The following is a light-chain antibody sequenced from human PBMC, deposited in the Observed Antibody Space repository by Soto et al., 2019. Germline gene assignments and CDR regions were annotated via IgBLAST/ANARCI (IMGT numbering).Light chain of an antibody. CDR1: GSDIGGYRF. Sequence: QSVLTQPASVSGSPGQSITISCTGSGSDIGGYRFVSWYQQHPGKTPKLLIFEVTKRPSGVSDRSSGSKSGKRASLTISGLQAEDEADYYCCSYAARDFPYGFGTGTKVTVL. J-gene: IGLJ1*01. CDR3: CSYAARDFPYG. CDR2: EVT. V-gene: IGLV2-23*02.